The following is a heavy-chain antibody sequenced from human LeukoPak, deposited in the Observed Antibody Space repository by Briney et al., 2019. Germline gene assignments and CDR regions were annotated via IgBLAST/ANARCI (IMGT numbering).Heavy chain of an antibody. V-gene: IGHV1-69*05. CDR3: AISTVVTYYYYYYMDV. Sequence: SVKVSCKASGGTFSSYAISWVRQAPGQGLEWMGGIIPIFGTANYAQKFQGRVTITTDESTSTAYMELSSLRSEDTAVYYCAISTVVTYYYYYYMDVWGKGTTVTVSS. CDR2: IIPIFGTA. CDR1: GGTFSSYA. J-gene: IGHJ6*03. D-gene: IGHD4-23*01.